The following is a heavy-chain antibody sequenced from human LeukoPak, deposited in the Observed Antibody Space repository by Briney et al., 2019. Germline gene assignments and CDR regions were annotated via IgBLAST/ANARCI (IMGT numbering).Heavy chain of an antibody. V-gene: IGHV3-30-3*01. J-gene: IGHJ6*02. D-gene: IGHD2-15*01. CDR1: GFTFSSYA. Sequence: GGSLRLSCAASGFTFSSYAMHWVRQAPGKGLEWVAVISYDGSNKYYADSVKGRFTISRDNSKNTLYLQMNSLRAEDTAVYYCARGRGYYYGMDVWGQGTTVTVSS. CDR2: ISYDGSNK. CDR3: ARGRGYYYGMDV.